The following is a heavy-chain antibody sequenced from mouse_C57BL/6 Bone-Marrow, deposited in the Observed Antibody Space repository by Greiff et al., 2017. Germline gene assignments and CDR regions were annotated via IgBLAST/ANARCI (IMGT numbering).Heavy chain of an antibody. V-gene: IGHV1-54*01. CDR1: GYTFTSYW. J-gene: IGHJ3*01. CDR2: INPGSGGT. D-gene: IGHD4-1*01. CDR3: ARSKNWDSWFAY. Sequence: QVQLQQPGAELVMPGASVKLSCKASGYTFTSYWMHWVKQRPGQGLEWIGVINPGSGGTNYNEKFKGKATLTADKSSSTAYMQLSSLTSEDSAVYFCARSKNWDSWFAYWGQGTLVTVSA.